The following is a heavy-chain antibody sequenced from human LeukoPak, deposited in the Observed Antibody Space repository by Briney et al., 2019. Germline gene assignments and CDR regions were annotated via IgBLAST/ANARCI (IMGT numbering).Heavy chain of an antibody. Sequence: ASVKVSCKASGYSFTGYYMHWVRQAPGQGLEWMGWINPNSGGTNYAQKFQGRVAMTRDTSISTAYMEVSRLRSEDTAVYYCARGTYEDYWGQGTLVTVSS. CDR2: INPNSGGT. V-gene: IGHV1-2*02. CDR3: ARGTYEDY. D-gene: IGHD3-3*01. J-gene: IGHJ4*02. CDR1: GYSFTGYY.